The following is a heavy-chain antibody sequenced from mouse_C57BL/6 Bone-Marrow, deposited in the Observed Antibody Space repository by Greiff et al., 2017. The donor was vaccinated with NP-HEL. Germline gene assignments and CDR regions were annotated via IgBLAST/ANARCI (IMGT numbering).Heavy chain of an antibody. CDR2: IYPGSGST. J-gene: IGHJ4*01. V-gene: IGHV1-55*01. CDR3: ARSGGGSYAMDY. CDR1: GYTFTSYW. D-gene: IGHD3-1*01. Sequence: QVQLQQPGAELVKPGASVKMSCKASGYTFTSYWITWVKQRPGQGLEWIGDIYPGSGSTNYNEKFKSKATLTVDKSSSTAYMQLSSLTSEDSAVYYCARSGGGSYAMDYWGQGTSVTVSS.